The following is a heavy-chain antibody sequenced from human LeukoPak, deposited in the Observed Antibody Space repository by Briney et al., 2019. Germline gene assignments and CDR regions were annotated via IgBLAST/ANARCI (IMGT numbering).Heavy chain of an antibody. Sequence: PGGSLRLSCVASGFTFYYYSMHWVRQSPGKGLEWLAVISHDAVNRYYLESEKGRFSISRDNSLDTVYLHMNNLRPDDTAVYYCARGSYCGGGSCYDYSYYGMDVWGQGTTVTVSS. CDR2: ISHDAVNR. D-gene: IGHD2-15*01. CDR3: ARGSYCGGGSCYDYSYYGMDV. V-gene: IGHV3-30-3*01. J-gene: IGHJ6*02. CDR1: GFTFYYYS.